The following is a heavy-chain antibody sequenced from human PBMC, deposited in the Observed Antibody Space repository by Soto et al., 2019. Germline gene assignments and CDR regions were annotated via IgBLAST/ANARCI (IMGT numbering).Heavy chain of an antibody. Sequence: QVHLRESGPGLVRPSGTLSLTCAVSGGSISSSFWWTWVRQPPGKGLEWIGEIYHIGITHYNPSLKSRVTLSVDKSTNQFSLKLNSVTAADTAVYYCASDPRTYATSENWGQGILVTVSS. J-gene: IGHJ4*02. D-gene: IGHD1-26*01. V-gene: IGHV4-4*02. CDR3: ASDPRTYATSEN. CDR2: IYHIGIT. CDR1: GGSISSSFW.